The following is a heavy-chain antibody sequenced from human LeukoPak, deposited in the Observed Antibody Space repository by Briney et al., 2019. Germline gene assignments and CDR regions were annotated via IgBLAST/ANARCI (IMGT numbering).Heavy chain of an antibody. Sequence: SETLSLTCAVYGGSFSGYYWSWIRQPPGKGLEWIGEINHSGSTNYNPSLKSRVTISVDTSKNQFSLKLSSVTAADTAVYYCARGKGRSLDYWGQGTLVTVSS. CDR1: GGSFSGYY. J-gene: IGHJ4*02. CDR3: ARGKGRSLDY. V-gene: IGHV4-34*01. D-gene: IGHD3-3*01. CDR2: INHSGST.